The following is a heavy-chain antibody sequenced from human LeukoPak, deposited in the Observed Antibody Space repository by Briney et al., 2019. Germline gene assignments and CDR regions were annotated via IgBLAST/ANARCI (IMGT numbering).Heavy chain of an antibody. D-gene: IGHD4-17*01. V-gene: IGHV4-39*01. CDR1: GGSISGSSYY. CDR2: GFYSGSA. CDR3: ARLRGAMTPVTSDFDY. Sequence: SETLSLTCTVSGGSISGSSYYWAWVRQPPGKGLEWVGSGFYSGSAYSNPSLKSRVTISVDTSRNQFSLNLRSVTAADTAVYYCARLRGAMTPVTSDFDYWGQGTLVTVSS. J-gene: IGHJ4*02.